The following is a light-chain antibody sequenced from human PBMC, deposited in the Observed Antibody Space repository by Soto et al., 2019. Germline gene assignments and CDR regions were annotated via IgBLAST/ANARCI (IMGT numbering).Light chain of an antibody. CDR3: AAWEDSLNWV. V-gene: IGLV1-44*01. CDR2: SDN. J-gene: IGLJ3*02. CDR1: SSNIGSNT. Sequence: QSVLTQPPSASGTPGQRVTISCSGSSSNIGSNTVNWYQQLPGTAPKLLIYSDNQRPSGVPDRFSGSKSGTSASLAISGLQSEDEADYYCAAWEDSLNWVFGGGTKLTVL.